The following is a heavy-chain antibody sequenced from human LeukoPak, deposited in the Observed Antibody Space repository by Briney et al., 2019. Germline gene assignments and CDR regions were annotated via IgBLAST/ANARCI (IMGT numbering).Heavy chain of an antibody. CDR1: GYSFTSYW. CDR2: IYPGDSDT. V-gene: IGHV5-51*01. Sequence: GESLKISCKGSGYSFTSYWIGWVRQMPGKGLEWMGIIYPGDSDTRYSPSFQGQVTISADKSISTAYLQWSSLKAPDTAMYYCARRGVGQQLVRNWFDPWGQGTLVTVSS. CDR3: ARRGVGQQLVRNWFDP. J-gene: IGHJ5*02. D-gene: IGHD6-13*01.